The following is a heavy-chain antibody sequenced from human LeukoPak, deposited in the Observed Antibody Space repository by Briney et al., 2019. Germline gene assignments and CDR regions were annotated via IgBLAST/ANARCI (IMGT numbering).Heavy chain of an antibody. D-gene: IGHD4-17*01. CDR3: AKASHDYGDFDY. CDR2: ISGSGGST. J-gene: IGHJ4*02. Sequence: GGSLRLSCAASGFTFSSYAMSWVRQAPGKGLEWVPAISGSGGSTYYADSVKGRLTISRDNSKNTLYLQMNSLRAEDTAVYYCAKASHDYGDFDYWGQGTLVTVSS. V-gene: IGHV3-23*01. CDR1: GFTFSSYA.